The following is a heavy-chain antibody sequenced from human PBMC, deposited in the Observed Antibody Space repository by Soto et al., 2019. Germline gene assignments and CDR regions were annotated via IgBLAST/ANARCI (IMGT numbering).Heavy chain of an antibody. Sequence: GGSLRLSCAASGFTFSSYAMHWVRQAPGKGLEYVSAISSNGGSTYYANSVKGRFTISRDNSKNTLYLQMGSLRAEDMAVYYCAREMDWGEARNAFDIWGQGTMVTVSS. CDR1: GFTFSSYA. J-gene: IGHJ3*02. CDR3: AREMDWGEARNAFDI. CDR2: ISSNGGST. V-gene: IGHV3-64*01. D-gene: IGHD7-27*01.